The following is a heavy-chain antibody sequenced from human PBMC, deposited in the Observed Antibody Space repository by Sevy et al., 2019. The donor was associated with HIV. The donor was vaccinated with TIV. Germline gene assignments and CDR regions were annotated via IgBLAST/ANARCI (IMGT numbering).Heavy chain of an antibody. CDR1: GFTFSSYS. J-gene: IGHJ4*02. Sequence: GGSLRLSCAASGFTFSSYSMNWVRQAPGKGLEWVSYISSSSSTIYYADSVKGRFTISRDNAKNSLYLQMNSLRDEDTAVYYCARDSLPYSSRWYDYWGQGTLVTVSS. CDR2: ISSSSSTI. CDR3: ARDSLPYSSRWYDY. D-gene: IGHD6-19*01. V-gene: IGHV3-48*02.